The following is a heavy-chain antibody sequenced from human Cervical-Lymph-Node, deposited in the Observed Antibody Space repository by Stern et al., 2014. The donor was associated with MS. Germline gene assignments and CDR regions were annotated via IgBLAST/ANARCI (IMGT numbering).Heavy chain of an antibody. V-gene: IGHV3-74*01. CDR3: ARDKWFGEFYFDY. D-gene: IGHD3-10*01. J-gene: IGHJ4*02. Sequence: EVQLVESGGGLVQPGGSLRLSCAASGFTFSSYWLHWVRQAPGKGLVWVSRINGDGSVTSYADSVRGRFPISNDNPKNTLSLPMHSLTAEDTAVYYCARDKWFGEFYFDYWGQGALVTVSS. CDR1: GFTFSSYW. CDR2: INGDGSVT.